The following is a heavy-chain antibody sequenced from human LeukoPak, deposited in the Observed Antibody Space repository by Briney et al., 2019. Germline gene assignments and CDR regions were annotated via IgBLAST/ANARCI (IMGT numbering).Heavy chain of an antibody. V-gene: IGHV3-30*02. J-gene: IGHJ4*02. CDR1: GFTFSSYA. D-gene: IGHD5-12*01. CDR2: IRFDGSNK. CDR3: AKDSGYGTRSSFY. Sequence: PGGSLRLSCETSGFTFSSYAMHWVRQAPGKGLEWVAFIRFDGSNKYYADSVKGRFTISRNNSKDTLYLQMNSLIAEDTAVYYCAKDSGYGTRSSFYWGQGTLVIVSS.